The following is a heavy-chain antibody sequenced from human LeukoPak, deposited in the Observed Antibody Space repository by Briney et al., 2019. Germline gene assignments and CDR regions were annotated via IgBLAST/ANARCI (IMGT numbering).Heavy chain of an antibody. CDR2: INPNSGGT. D-gene: IGHD3-10*01. V-gene: IGHV1-2*04. Sequence: ASVKVSCKASGHTFTGYYMHWVRQAPGQGLEWMGWINPNSGGTNYAQKFQGWVTMTRDTSISTAYMELSRLRSDDTAVYYCARDQRLWFGELFPTVYGMDVWGKGTTVTVSS. CDR3: ARDQRLWFGELFPTVYGMDV. J-gene: IGHJ6*04. CDR1: GHTFTGYY.